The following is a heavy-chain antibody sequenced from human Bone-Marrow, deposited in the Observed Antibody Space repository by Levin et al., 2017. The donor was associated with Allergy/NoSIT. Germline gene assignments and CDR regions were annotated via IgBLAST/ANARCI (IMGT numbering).Heavy chain of an antibody. CDR2: IYSCGST. D-gene: IGHD6-19*01. V-gene: IGHV3-66*03. Sequence: GGSLRLSCAASGFTVSSNYMSWVRQAPGKGLEWVSVIYSCGSTYYADSVKGRFTISRDNSKNTLYLQMNSLRAEDTAVYYCARVVAVAGRYYYYYYMDVWGKGTTVTVSS. CDR3: ARVVAVAGRYYYYYYMDV. J-gene: IGHJ6*03. CDR1: GFTVSSNY.